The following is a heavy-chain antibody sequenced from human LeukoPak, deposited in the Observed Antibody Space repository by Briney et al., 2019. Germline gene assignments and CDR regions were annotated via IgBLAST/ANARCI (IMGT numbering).Heavy chain of an antibody. CDR3: SRHVGDYKIVYYFMDV. V-gene: IGHV4-59*08. CDR1: GDSISSYY. CDR2: IYYSGST. Sequence: SETLSLTCTVSGDSISSYYWSWIRQPPGKGLEWIGYIYYSGSTNYNPSLKSRVTISVDTSKNQFSLKLSSVTAADTAVYYCSRHVGDYKIVYYFMDVWGKGTTVTVSS. D-gene: IGHD1-26*01. J-gene: IGHJ6*03.